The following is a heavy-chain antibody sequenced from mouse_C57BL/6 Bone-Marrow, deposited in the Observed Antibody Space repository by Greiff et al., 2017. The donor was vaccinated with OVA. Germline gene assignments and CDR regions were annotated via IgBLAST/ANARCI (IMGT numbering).Heavy chain of an antibody. CDR2: IDPSDTYT. D-gene: IGHD2-2*01. Sequence: QVQLQQPGAELVMPGASVKLSCKASGYTFTNYWMHWVKQRPGQGLEWIGAIDPSDTYTSYNQTFKGKSTLTVDNSSSTAYMQLSSRTSEDSAVYYCARGGYGRTFAYWGQGTLVTVSA. CDR3: ARGGYGRTFAY. V-gene: IGHV1-69*01. J-gene: IGHJ3*01. CDR1: GYTFTNYW.